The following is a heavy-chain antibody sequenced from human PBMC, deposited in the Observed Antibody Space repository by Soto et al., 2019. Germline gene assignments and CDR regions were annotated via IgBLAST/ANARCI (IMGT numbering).Heavy chain of an antibody. CDR2: IVVGSGNT. CDR1: GFTFTSSA. Sequence: ASVKVSCKASGFTFTSSAMQWVRQARGQRLEWIGWIVVGSGNTNYAQKFQERVTITRDMSTSTAYMELSSLRSEDTAVYYCAADPTVTTCFDPWGQGTLVTVSS. J-gene: IGHJ5*02. V-gene: IGHV1-58*02. CDR3: AADPTVTTCFDP. D-gene: IGHD4-4*01.